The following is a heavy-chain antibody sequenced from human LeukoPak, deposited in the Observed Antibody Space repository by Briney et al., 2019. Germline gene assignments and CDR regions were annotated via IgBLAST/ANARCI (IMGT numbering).Heavy chain of an antibody. CDR3: ARGGLWFGFNWFDP. CDR2: INHSGST. Sequence: SETLSLTCAVYGGSFSGYYWSWIRQPPGKGLEWIGEINHSGSTNYNPSLKRRVTISVDTSKNQFSLKLSSVTAADTAVYYCARGGLWFGFNWFDPWGQGTLVTVSS. J-gene: IGHJ5*02. CDR1: GGSFSGYY. D-gene: IGHD3-10*01. V-gene: IGHV4-34*01.